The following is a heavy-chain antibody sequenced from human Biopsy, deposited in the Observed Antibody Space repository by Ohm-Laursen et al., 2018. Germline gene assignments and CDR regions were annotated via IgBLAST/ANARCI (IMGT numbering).Heavy chain of an antibody. Sequence: SSVKVSCKASGGTFITHGFNWVRQAPGQGLEWMGGIIPMFGPATYAQKFQGRVTITADESTSTSYMELNSLRSEDTAVHYCARDFYDSSDARHQWGQGTLVTVSS. CDR1: GGTFITHG. J-gene: IGHJ4*02. CDR2: IIPMFGPA. D-gene: IGHD3-22*01. V-gene: IGHV1-69*01. CDR3: ARDFYDSSDARHQ.